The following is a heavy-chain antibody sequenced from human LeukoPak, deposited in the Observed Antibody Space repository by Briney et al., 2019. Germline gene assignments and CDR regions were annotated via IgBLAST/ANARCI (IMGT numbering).Heavy chain of an antibody. V-gene: IGHV3-7*01. CDR3: KSGGAAPGSFDN. CDR1: GFTFSDYW. D-gene: IGHD6-13*01. CDR2: IKYDGDEE. J-gene: IGHJ4*02. Sequence: GSLRLSCAASGFTFSDYWMSWMRQAPGKGLEWVANIKYDGDEEYYVDSVKGRFTISRDNAKNSLYLQLNSLRVEDTAVYYCKSGGAAPGSFDNWGQGTLVTVSP.